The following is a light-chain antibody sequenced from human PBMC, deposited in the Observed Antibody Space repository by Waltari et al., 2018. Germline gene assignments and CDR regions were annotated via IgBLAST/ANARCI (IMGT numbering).Light chain of an antibody. Sequence: EIVLTQSPGTLSLSPGERATLSCRASQSVRGSLAWYQQKAGQAPRLLIYGPSSRATGIPDRFSGSGSGTYFSLTISRLEPEDFAVYYCQHYVRLPATFGQGTKVEI. CDR1: QSVRGS. CDR2: GPS. CDR3: QHYVRLPAT. J-gene: IGKJ1*01. V-gene: IGKV3-20*01.